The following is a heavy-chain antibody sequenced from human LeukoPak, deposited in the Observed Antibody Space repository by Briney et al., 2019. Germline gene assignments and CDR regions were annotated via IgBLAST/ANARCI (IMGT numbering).Heavy chain of an antibody. CDR1: GFTFSSYA. D-gene: IGHD1-14*01. CDR3: ARNHSFDI. J-gene: IGHJ3*02. V-gene: IGHV3-30*01. Sequence: GGSLRLSCAASGFTFSSYAMHWVRQAPGKGLEWVALISYDGSYEYSADSVKGRFTISRDNSKNTLFLQMNSLRAEDTAVYYCARNHSFDIWGQGTMVTVSS. CDR2: ISYDGSYE.